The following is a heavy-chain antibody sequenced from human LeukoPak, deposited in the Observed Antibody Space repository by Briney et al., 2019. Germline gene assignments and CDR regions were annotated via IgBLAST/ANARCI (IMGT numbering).Heavy chain of an antibody. CDR1: GFTFPRHG. J-gene: IGHJ5*02. Sequence: GGSLRLSCAASGFTFPRHGINWVRQAPGKGLEWVSGISPSGSILYYADSVKGRFTISRDNSKNTVSLQMNSLRAEDTALYYCARDLDWGAFDAWGQGTLVTVSS. CDR3: ARDLDWGAFDA. V-gene: IGHV3-23*01. D-gene: IGHD3-9*01. CDR2: ISPSGSIL.